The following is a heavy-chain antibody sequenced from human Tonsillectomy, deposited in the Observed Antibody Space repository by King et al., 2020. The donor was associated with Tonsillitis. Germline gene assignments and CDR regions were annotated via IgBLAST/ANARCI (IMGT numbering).Heavy chain of an antibody. V-gene: IGHV3-74*01. CDR3: VRDWNYGSGSNYGVFDY. Sequence: VQLVESGGGLVQPGGSLRLSCAVSGFTFSSYWMHWVRQAPGKGLVWVSRINTDGSSTIYADSVKGRLTISRDNAKNTLDLQMNSLRAEETAVYYCVRDWNYGSGSNYGVFDYWGQGTLVTVSS. CDR1: GFTFSSYW. D-gene: IGHD3-10*01. CDR2: INTDGSST. J-gene: IGHJ4*02.